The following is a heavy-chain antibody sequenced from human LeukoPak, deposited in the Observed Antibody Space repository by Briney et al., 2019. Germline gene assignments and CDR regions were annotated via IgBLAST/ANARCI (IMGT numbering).Heavy chain of an antibody. Sequence: GGSLRLPCAASGFTFSSHWLSWVRQAPGKGLEWVANIKEDGTEKYYVDSVKGRFTISRDNAKNSLYLQMNSLRAEDTAVYYCAKSFTVTHNNWFDPWGQGTLVTVSS. V-gene: IGHV3-7*01. D-gene: IGHD4-17*01. CDR2: IKEDGTEK. J-gene: IGHJ5*02. CDR3: AKSFTVTHNNWFDP. CDR1: GFTFSSHW.